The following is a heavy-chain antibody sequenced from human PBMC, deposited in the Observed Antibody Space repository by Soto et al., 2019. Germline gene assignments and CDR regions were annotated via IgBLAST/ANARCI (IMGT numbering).Heavy chain of an antibody. CDR3: VRVRGYSYGYGEV. CDR2: ISGSGSPI. V-gene: IGHV3-48*02. D-gene: IGHD5-18*01. Sequence: GGSLRLSCAASGFTFSPYSMNWVRQAPGKGLEWVSFISGSGSPIYYADSVKGRFTISRDNAKNSLYLQMNSLRDEDTAVYYCVRVRGYSYGYGEVWGQGTTVTVSS. CDR1: GFTFSPYS. J-gene: IGHJ6*02.